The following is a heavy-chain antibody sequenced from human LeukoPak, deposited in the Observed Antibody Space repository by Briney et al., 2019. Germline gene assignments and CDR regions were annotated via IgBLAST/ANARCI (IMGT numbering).Heavy chain of an antibody. CDR1: GFTFSSYA. J-gene: IGHJ3*02. Sequence: GGSLRLSCAASGFTFSSYAMSWVRQAPGKGLEWVSAISGSGGSTYYADSVKGRFTISRDNSKNTLYLQMNSLRAEDTAVYYCAKGGYFDWLFPRENAFDIWGQGTMVTVSS. V-gene: IGHV3-23*01. D-gene: IGHD3-9*01. CDR2: ISGSGGST. CDR3: AKGGYFDWLFPRENAFDI.